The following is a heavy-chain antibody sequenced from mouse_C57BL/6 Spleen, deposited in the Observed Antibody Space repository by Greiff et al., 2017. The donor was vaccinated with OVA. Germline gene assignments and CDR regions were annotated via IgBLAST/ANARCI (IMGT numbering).Heavy chain of an antibody. Sequence: QVQLKQPGAELVRPGSSVKLSCKASGYTFTSYWMHWVKQRPIQGLEWIGNIDPSDSETHYNQKFKDKATLTVDKSSSTAYMQLSSLTSEDSAVYYCARTTVGPFDYGGQGTTLTVSA. CDR1: GYTFTSYW. J-gene: IGHJ2*01. CDR2: IDPSDSET. V-gene: IGHV1-52*01. D-gene: IGHD1-1*01. CDR3: ARTTVGPFDY.